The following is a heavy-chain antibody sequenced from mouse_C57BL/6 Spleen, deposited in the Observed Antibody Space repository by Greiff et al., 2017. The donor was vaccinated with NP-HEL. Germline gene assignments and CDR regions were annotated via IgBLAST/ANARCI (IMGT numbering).Heavy chain of an antibody. CDR1: GYTFTDHT. CDR3: ARGRTAQPYYFDY. V-gene: IGHV1-78*01. D-gene: IGHD1-2*01. J-gene: IGHJ2*01. Sequence: VQVVESDAELVKPGASVKISCKVSGYTFTDHTIHWMKQRPEQGLEWIGYIYPRDGSTKYNEKFKGKATLTADKSSSTAYMQLNSLTSEDSAVYFCARGRTAQPYYFDYWGQGTTLTVSS. CDR2: IYPRDGST.